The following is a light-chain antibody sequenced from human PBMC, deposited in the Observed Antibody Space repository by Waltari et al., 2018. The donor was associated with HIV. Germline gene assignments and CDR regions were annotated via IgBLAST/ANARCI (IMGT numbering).Light chain of an antibody. V-gene: IGLV1-40*01. CDR1: SSNIGAGYD. Sequence: QSVLTQPPSVSGAPGQRVTISCTGSSSNIGAGYDVHWYQQLPGTAPKLLIYGNSNRPSGVPDRFAGSKSGTSASLAITGLQAEDEADYYGQSYDSSLSGLHVVFGGGTKLTVL. J-gene: IGLJ2*01. CDR2: GNS. CDR3: QSYDSSLSGLHVV.